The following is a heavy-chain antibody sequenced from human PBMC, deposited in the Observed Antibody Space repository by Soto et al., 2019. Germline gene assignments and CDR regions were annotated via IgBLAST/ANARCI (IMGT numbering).Heavy chain of an antibody. D-gene: IGHD1-20*01. Sequence: PSETLSLTCSVSGGSIRRSDSYWTWVRQGPGKGLEWIAYISDSGRTDYNPSLKSRATISIDTSKNVFFLNLSSVTAADTAVYFCAREGITGTFDPWGQGTLVTVS. CDR3: AREGITGTFDP. J-gene: IGHJ5*02. CDR1: GGSIRRSDSY. V-gene: IGHV4-31*03. CDR2: ISDSGRT.